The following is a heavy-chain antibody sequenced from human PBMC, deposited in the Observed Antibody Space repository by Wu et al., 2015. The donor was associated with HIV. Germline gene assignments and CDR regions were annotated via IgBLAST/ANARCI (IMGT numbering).Heavy chain of an antibody. J-gene: IGHJ6*02. CDR2: ITPYSLVQT. V-gene: IGHV1-69*13. Sequence: QVQLVQSGAEVKKPGSSVKVSCKASGGTFSSYAISWVRQAPGQGLEWMGRITPYSLVQTNYAQKFQGRVTITADESTSTAYMELSSLRSEDTAVYYCAREGSTWGQLATNYYYYYGMDVVGPRA. CDR3: AREGSTWGQLATNYYYYYGMDV. CDR1: GGTFSSYA. D-gene: IGHD6-13*01.